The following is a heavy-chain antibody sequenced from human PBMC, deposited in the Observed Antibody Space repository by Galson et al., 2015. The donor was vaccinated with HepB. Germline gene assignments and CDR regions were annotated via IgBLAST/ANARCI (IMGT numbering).Heavy chain of an antibody. CDR2: IKSKTDGGTT. V-gene: IGHV3-15*01. CDR1: GFTFSNAW. Sequence: SLRLSCAASGFTFSNAWMSWVRQAPGKGLEWVGRIKSKTDGGTTDYAAPVKGRFTISRDDSKNTLYLQMNSLKTEDTAVYYCTTENTLTGTTCYFDYWGQGTLVTVSS. CDR3: TTENTLTGTTCYFDY. J-gene: IGHJ4*02. D-gene: IGHD1-7*01.